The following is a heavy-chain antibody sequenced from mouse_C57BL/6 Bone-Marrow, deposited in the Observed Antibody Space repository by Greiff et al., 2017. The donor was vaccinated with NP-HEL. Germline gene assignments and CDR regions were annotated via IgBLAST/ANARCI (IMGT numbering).Heavy chain of an antibody. CDR2: ISYDGSN. J-gene: IGHJ4*01. CDR3: ARGYYDGSNYYAMDY. D-gene: IGHD2-3*01. V-gene: IGHV3-6*01. CDR1: GYSITSGYY. Sequence: EVKLQESGPGLVKPSQSLSLTCSVTGYSITSGYYWNWIRQFPGNKLEWMGYISYDGSNNYNPSLKNRISITRDTSKNQFFLKLNSVTTEDTATYYCARGYYDGSNYYAMDYWGQGTSVTVSS.